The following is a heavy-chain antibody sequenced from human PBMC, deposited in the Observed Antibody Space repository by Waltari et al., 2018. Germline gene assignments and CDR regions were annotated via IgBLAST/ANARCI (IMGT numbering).Heavy chain of an antibody. CDR1: GGSFSRHA. J-gene: IGHJ4*02. Sequence: QVQLVQSGAAVKKPGSSVKVSCRASGGSFSRHAIRWVRQAPGQGLEWMGGIIPILGIANYAQKFQGRVTITADKSTSTAYMELSSLRSEDTAVYYCASLDRGRWAGYFDYWGQGTLVTVSS. D-gene: IGHD1-26*01. CDR2: IIPILGIA. CDR3: ASLDRGRWAGYFDY. V-gene: IGHV1-69*10.